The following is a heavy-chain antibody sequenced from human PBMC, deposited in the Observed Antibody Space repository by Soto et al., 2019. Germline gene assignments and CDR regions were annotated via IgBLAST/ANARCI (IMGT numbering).Heavy chain of an antibody. V-gene: IGHV3-30*18. CDR1: GFAFSSYG. D-gene: IGHD3-10*01. CDR3: AKVNGLWFGVSYFDY. Sequence: SLRLSCAASGFAFSSYGMHWVRQAPGKGLEWVAVISYDGSNKYYADSVKGRFTISRDNPKNTLYLQMNSLRAEDTAVYYCAKVNGLWFGVSYFDYWGQGTLVTVSS. J-gene: IGHJ4*02. CDR2: ISYDGSNK.